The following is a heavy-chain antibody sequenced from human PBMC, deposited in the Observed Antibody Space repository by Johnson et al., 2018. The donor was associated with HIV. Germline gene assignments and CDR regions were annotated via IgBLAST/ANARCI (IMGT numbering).Heavy chain of an antibody. CDR2: ITYDGTNK. CDR3: ARAEGLTGRNAFDI. V-gene: IGHV3-30*03. CDR1: GFTFSNYA. Sequence: QVQLVESGGGLVKPGGSLRLSCAASGFTFSNYAIHWVRQAPGKGLEWVAGITYDGTNKYYADSVKGRFTISRDNSKNTLCLQMNSLRAEDTAVYYCARAEGLTGRNAFDIWGQGTMVTVSS. D-gene: IGHD1-20*01. J-gene: IGHJ3*02.